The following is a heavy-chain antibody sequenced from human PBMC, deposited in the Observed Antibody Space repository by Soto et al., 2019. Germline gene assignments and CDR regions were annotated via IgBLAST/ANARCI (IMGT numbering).Heavy chain of an antibody. Sequence: QVQLQESGPGLVKPSQTLSLTCTVSGGSISSGDYYWSWIRQHPGKGLEWIGYIYYSGSTYYNPSLKIRVTISVDTSKNHFSLTLSSVTAAYTAVYYCARWWSGRRQGFDPWGQGTLVTVSS. CDR2: IYYSGST. D-gene: IGHD3-3*01. CDR1: GGSISSGDYY. J-gene: IGHJ5*02. CDR3: ARWWSGRRQGFDP. V-gene: IGHV4-31*03.